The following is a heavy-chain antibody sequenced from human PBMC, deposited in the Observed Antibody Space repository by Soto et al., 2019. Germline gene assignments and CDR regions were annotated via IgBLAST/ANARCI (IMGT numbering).Heavy chain of an antibody. CDR3: ARWLGYGPHFDY. D-gene: IGHD5-12*01. Sequence: QVQLQESGPGLVKPSQTLSLTCTVSGGSISSGDYYWSWIRQPPGKGLEWIGYIYYSGSTYYNTSLKSRMTISVDTSKNQFSLKLTSVTAADTAVYYCARWLGYGPHFDYWGQGTLVTVSS. CDR1: GGSISSGDYY. CDR2: IYYSGST. J-gene: IGHJ4*02. V-gene: IGHV4-30-4*01.